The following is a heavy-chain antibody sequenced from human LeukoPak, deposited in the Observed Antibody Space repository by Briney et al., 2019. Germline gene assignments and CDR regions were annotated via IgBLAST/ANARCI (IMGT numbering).Heavy chain of an antibody. J-gene: IGHJ6*03. CDR3: ARGLKSKQNNYYYYMDV. Sequence: SETLSLTCTVSGGSISSSSYYWGWIRQPPGKGLEWIGSIYYSGSTYYNPSLKSRVTISVDTSKNQFSLKLSSVTAADTAVYYCARGLKSKQNNYYYYMDVWGKGTTVTVSS. V-gene: IGHV4-39*01. D-gene: IGHD1/OR15-1a*01. CDR2: IYYSGST. CDR1: GGSISSSSYY.